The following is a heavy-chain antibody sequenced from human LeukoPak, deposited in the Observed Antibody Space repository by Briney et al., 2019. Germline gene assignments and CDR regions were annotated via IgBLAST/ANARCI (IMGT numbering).Heavy chain of an antibody. CDR3: ARADEDLAAAGTRGVDFDY. V-gene: IGHV4-38-2*02. CDR1: GGSISSGYY. J-gene: IGHJ4*02. Sequence: PSETLSLTCTVSGGSISSGYYWGWIRQPPGKGLEWIGYIYYSGSTYYNPSLKSRVTISVDTSKNQFSLKLSSVTAADTAVYYCARADEDLAAAGTRGVDFDYWGQGTLVTVSS. D-gene: IGHD6-13*01. CDR2: IYYSGST.